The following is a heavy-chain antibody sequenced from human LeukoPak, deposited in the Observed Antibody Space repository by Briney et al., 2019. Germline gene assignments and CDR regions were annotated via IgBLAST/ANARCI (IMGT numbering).Heavy chain of an antibody. D-gene: IGHD6-13*01. J-gene: IGHJ3*02. CDR2: IWYDVSNK. CDR1: GFTFSSYG. V-gene: IGHV3-33*01. Sequence: GGSLRLSCEAYGFTFSSYGMHWVRQAPGKWLEWVAVIWYDVSNKYYADSVKGRFTISRDNSKNTLYLQMNSLRAEDTAVYYCARLYSSSWYLAFDIWGQGTMVTVSS. CDR3: ARLYSSSWYLAFDI.